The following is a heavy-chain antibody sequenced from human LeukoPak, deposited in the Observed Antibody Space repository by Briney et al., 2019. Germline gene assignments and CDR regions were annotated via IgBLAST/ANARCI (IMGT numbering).Heavy chain of an antibody. CDR3: ARDPYSSGWYGFSDY. CDR2: IYHSGST. D-gene: IGHD6-19*01. V-gene: IGHV4-38-2*02. J-gene: IGHJ4*02. Sequence: PSETLSLTCTVSAYSITSGHYWSWIRQPPGKGLEWIGYIYHSGSTYYNPSLKSRVTISVDRSKNQFSLKLSSVTAADTAVCYCARDPYSSGWYGFSDYWGQGTLVTVSS. CDR1: AYSITSGHY.